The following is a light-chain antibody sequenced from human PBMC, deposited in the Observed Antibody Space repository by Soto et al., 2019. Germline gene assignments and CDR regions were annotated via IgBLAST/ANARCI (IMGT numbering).Light chain of an antibody. CDR2: GAS. V-gene: IGKV3-20*01. CDR3: QQYGSSPSIT. CDR1: QSVSITS. J-gene: IGKJ5*01. Sequence: EIVLTQSPGTLSLSPGERATLSCRASQSVSITSLAWYQQKPGQAPRLLIYGASSRATGIPDRFSGSGSGTDFTLTISRLEPEDFAVYYCQQYGSSPSITFGQGTRLEI.